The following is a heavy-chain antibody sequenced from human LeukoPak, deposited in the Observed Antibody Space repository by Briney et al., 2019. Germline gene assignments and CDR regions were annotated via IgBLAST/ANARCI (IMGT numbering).Heavy chain of an antibody. J-gene: IGHJ6*02. CDR2: ISSSSSYI. CDR3: ARDPGVLWGDTGPLLSSGALRSGYYYGMDV. Sequence: PGGSLRLSCAASGFTFSSYSMNWVRQAPGKGLEWVSSISSSSSYIYYADSVKGRFTISRDNAKNSLYLQMNSLRAEDTAVYYCARDPGVLWGDTGPLLSSGALRSGYYYGMDVWGQGTTVTVSS. CDR1: GFTFSSYS. V-gene: IGHV3-21*01. D-gene: IGHD2-8*02.